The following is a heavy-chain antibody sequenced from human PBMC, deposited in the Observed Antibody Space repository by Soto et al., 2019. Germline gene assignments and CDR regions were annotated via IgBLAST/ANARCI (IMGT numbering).Heavy chain of an antibody. Sequence: TLSLTCTDSGDSISRSTYYWGWIRQPPGKGLEWIGCIYHTGSTYYNPSLKSRVTIFVDTSQNQFSLKLSSVTAADTAVYYCARSYFSSSSMFDYWGQGILVTVSS. J-gene: IGHJ4*02. D-gene: IGHD6-6*01. V-gene: IGHV4-39*01. CDR3: ARSYFSSSSMFDY. CDR2: IYHTGST. CDR1: GDSISRSTYY.